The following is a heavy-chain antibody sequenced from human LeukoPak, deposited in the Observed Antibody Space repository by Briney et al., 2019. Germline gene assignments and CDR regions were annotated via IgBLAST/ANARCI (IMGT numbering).Heavy chain of an antibody. CDR2: IYYSGST. Sequence: ASETLSLTCTVSGGSISSSSYYWGWIRQPPGKGLEWIGSIYYSGSTYYNPSLKSRVTISVDTSKNQFSLKLSSVTAADTAVYYCARVYRRQWLAPGDGYMDVWGKGTTVTVSS. D-gene: IGHD6-19*01. V-gene: IGHV4-39*07. J-gene: IGHJ6*03. CDR1: GGSISSSSYY. CDR3: ARVYRRQWLAPGDGYMDV.